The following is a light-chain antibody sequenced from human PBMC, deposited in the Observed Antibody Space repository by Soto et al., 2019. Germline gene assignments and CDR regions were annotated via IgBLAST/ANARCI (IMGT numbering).Light chain of an antibody. CDR3: QQYFSTPFT. CDR2: WAS. CDR1: QSVLYSSNNKNY. J-gene: IGKJ4*01. Sequence: DIVMTQSPASLAVSLDERATISCKSSQSVLYSSNNKNYLAWYQLKTGQPPKLLIYWASTRESGVPDRFSGSGSGTNFTLTISSLQAEDVAVYYCQQYFSTPFTFGGGTKVEI. V-gene: IGKV4-1*01.